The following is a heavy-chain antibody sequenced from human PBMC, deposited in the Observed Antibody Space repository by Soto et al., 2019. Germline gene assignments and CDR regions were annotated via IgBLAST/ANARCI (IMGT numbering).Heavy chain of an antibody. CDR2: MGYNGFT. CDR3: VRQGFGELHGLVDV. Sequence: QVQLQESGPGLVKPSETLSLTCTISGGPMNNYYCSWFRQPRGQGLEWIGYMGYNGFTRYNPSLRSRVAISLDTANNPYSLNLSSVTAADTALYSCVRQGFGELHGLVDVWGQGITVTVSS. V-gene: IGHV4-59*08. D-gene: IGHD3-10*01. CDR1: GGPMNNYY. J-gene: IGHJ6*02.